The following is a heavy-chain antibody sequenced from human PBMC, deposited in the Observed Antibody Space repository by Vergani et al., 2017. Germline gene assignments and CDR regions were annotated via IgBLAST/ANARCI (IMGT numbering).Heavy chain of an antibody. Sequence: EVQLLESGGGLVQPGGSLRLSCAASGFTFSNAWMSWVRQAPGKGLEWVSAISGSGGSTYYADSVKGRFTISRDNSKNTLYLQMNSLRAEDTAVYYCAKHCGGDCRDYWGQGTLVTVSS. D-gene: IGHD2-21*01. CDR2: ISGSGGST. CDR3: AKHCGGDCRDY. V-gene: IGHV3-23*01. J-gene: IGHJ4*02. CDR1: GFTFSNAW.